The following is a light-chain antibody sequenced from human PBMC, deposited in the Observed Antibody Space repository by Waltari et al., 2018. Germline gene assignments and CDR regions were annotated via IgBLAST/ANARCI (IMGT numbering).Light chain of an antibody. CDR1: QPISIW. CDR3: QQYNYYPVT. Sequence: DIQMTQSPSTRSASVGDTITIACRASQPISIWLAWYQQKPGKAPKLLIYAASNVVSGVPSRFSGSVSGTEFTLTISSLQPDDVATYYCQQYNYYPVTFGQGTKLEIK. J-gene: IGKJ2*01. CDR2: AAS. V-gene: IGKV1-5*03.